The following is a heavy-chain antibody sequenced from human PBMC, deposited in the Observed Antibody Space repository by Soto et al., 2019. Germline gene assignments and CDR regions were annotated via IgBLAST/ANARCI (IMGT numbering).Heavy chain of an antibody. Sequence: ASVKVSCKASGYTFISWGINWVRQAPGEGLEWLGWISAYNGNTKYAQKFQGRVTLTTDASTSTAYMELRSLRSDDTAVYYCARDPQYSGSLSGGGDAFDIWGQGTMVTVSS. CDR1: GYTFISWG. V-gene: IGHV1-18*01. J-gene: IGHJ3*02. CDR2: ISAYNGNT. D-gene: IGHD1-26*01. CDR3: ARDPQYSGSLSGGGDAFDI.